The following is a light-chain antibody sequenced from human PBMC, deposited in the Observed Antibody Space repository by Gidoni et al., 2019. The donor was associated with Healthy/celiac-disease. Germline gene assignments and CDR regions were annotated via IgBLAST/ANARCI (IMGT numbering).Light chain of an antibody. CDR3: QQYGSSLYT. CDR2: GAS. CDR1: QSGSSSY. V-gene: IGKV3-20*01. J-gene: IGKJ2*01. Sequence: EIVLTQSPGPLSLSPGDRATLSCRASQSGSSSYLAWYQQKPGQAPRLLIYGASSRATGIPDRFSGSGSGTDFTLTISRLEPEDIAVYYCQQYGSSLYTFGQGTKLEIK.